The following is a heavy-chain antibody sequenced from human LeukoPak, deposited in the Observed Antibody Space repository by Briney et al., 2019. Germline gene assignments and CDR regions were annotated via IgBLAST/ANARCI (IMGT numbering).Heavy chain of an antibody. Sequence: GGSLRLSCAASGFTFSSYAMHWVRQAPGKGLEWVAVISYDGSNKYYADSVKGRFTISRDNSKNTLYLQMNSLRAEDTAVYYCARGPYLELYYFDYWGQGTLVTVSS. D-gene: IGHD1-7*01. J-gene: IGHJ4*02. V-gene: IGHV3-30*04. CDR1: GFTFSSYA. CDR3: ARGPYLELYYFDY. CDR2: ISYDGSNK.